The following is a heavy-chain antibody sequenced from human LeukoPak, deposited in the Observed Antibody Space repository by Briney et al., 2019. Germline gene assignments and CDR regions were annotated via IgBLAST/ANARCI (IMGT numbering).Heavy chain of an antibody. CDR2: IYPGDSDT. V-gene: IGHV5-51*01. D-gene: IGHD1-26*01. J-gene: IGHJ4*02. CDR3: ASPSGSSAAFDY. CDR1: GYRFTSYW. Sequence: GESLKISCKASGYRFTSYWVGWVRQRPGKGLEWMGIIYPGDSDTRYSPSFQGQVTISADKSISTAYLQWSSLKASDTAMYYCASPSGSSAAFDYWGQGTLVTVSS.